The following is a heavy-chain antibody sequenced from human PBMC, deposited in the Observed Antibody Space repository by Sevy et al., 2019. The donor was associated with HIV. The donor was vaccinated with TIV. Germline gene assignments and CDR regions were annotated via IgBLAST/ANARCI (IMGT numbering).Heavy chain of an antibody. CDR3: ARAVLRYFDWLFDAFDI. V-gene: IGHV4-39*01. CDR2: IYYSGST. J-gene: IGHJ3*02. Sequence: SETLSLTCTVSGGSISSSSYYWGWIRQPPGKWLEWIGSIYYSGSTYYNPSLKSRVTISVDTSKNQFSLKLSSVTAADTAMYYCARAVLRYFDWLFDAFDIWGQGTMVTVSS. D-gene: IGHD3-9*01. CDR1: GGSISSSSYY.